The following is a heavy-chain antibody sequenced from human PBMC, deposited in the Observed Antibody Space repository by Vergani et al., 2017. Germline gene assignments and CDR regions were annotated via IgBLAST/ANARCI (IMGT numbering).Heavy chain of an antibody. CDR1: GGTFSSYT. J-gene: IGHJ4*02. CDR2: IIPILGIA. CDR3: ARSPYSSGWSIDY. V-gene: IGHV1-69*02. Sequence: QVQLVQSGAEVKKPGSSVKVSCKASGGTFSSYTISWVRQAPGQGLEWMGRIIPILGIANYAQKFQGRVTINADKPTSTAYMELSSLRSEDTAVYYCARSPYSSGWSIDYWGQGTLVTVSS. D-gene: IGHD6-19*01.